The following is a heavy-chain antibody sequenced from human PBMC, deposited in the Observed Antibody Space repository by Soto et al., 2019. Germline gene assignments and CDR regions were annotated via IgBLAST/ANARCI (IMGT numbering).Heavy chain of an antibody. CDR2: ISSSSSTI. CDR3: ARDGTKGYCSSTSCRPPNAHWFDP. CDR1: GFTFSSYS. V-gene: IGHV3-48*01. Sequence: GGSLRLSSAASGFTFSSYSMNWVRQAPGKGLEWVSYISSSSSTIYYADSVKGRFTISRDNAKNSLYLQMNSLRAEDTAVYYCARDGTKGYCSSTSCRPPNAHWFDPWGQGTLVTVSS. J-gene: IGHJ5*02. D-gene: IGHD2-2*01.